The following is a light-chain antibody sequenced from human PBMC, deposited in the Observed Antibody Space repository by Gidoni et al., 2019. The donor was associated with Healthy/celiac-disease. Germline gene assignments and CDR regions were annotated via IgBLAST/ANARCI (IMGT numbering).Light chain of an antibody. V-gene: IGKV3-15*01. J-gene: IGKJ3*01. CDR2: GAS. Sequence: EIVMTQSPATLSVSPGERATLSCRASQSVSSNLAWYQQKPGQAPRPLIYGASTRATGIPASFSGRGSGTEFTLTISSLQSEDFAVYYCQQYNNWPPFTFGPGTKVDIK. CDR1: QSVSSN. CDR3: QQYNNWPPFT.